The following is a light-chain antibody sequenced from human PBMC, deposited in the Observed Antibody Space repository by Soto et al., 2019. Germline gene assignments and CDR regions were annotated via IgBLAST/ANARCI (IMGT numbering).Light chain of an antibody. CDR3: CSFAGSYTIV. Sequence: QSALTQPRSVSGSPGQSVTISCTGASRDVGGYNYVSWYQQHPGKVPKLMIYDVSKRPSGVPDRFSGSKSGNTASLTISGLQAEDEADYYCCSFAGSYTIVFGTGTKLTVL. CDR2: DVS. V-gene: IGLV2-11*01. CDR1: SRDVGGYNY. J-gene: IGLJ1*01.